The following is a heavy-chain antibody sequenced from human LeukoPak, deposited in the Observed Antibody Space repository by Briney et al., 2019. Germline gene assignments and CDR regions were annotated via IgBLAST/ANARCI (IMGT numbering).Heavy chain of an antibody. J-gene: IGHJ3*02. Sequence: SETLSLTCTVSGGSISSGDYYWSWIRQPPGKGLEWIGYIHYSGSTYYNPSLRSRVTISVDTSKKQFSLKLNSVTAADTAVYYCARLEPADDAFDIWGQGTMVTVSS. CDR1: GGSISSGDYY. V-gene: IGHV4-30-4*08. D-gene: IGHD1-1*01. CDR3: ARLEPADDAFDI. CDR2: IHYSGST.